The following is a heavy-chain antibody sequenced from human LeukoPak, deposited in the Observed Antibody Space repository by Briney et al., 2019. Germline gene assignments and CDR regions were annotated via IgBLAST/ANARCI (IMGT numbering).Heavy chain of an antibody. J-gene: IGHJ4*02. D-gene: IGHD6-13*01. CDR1: GYSFTGYA. CDR2: INTNTGNP. Sequence: GASVKVSCKASGYSFTGYAMNWVRQASGQGLEWMGWINTNTGNPTYAQGFTGRFVFSLDTSVTTAYLQISSLKTEDTAVYYCARALSIAAAAGGYWGQGTLVTVSS. V-gene: IGHV7-4-1*02. CDR3: ARALSIAAAAGGY.